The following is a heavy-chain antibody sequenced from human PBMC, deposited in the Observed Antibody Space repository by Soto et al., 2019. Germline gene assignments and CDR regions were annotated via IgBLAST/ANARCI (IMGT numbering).Heavy chain of an antibody. CDR2: VKGEGGNT. D-gene: IGHD3-16*01. V-gene: IGHV3-74*03. CDR1: GFTFREYG. Sequence: GGSLRLSCVASGFTFREYGMHWFRQARGKGLVWVSRVKGEGGNTKYADSVKGRCTSSRDNAKDTLYLQMNSLRAEDTAVWYSARGLKGYYGVNVWGQGTTATAS. CDR3: ARGLKGYYGVNV. J-gene: IGHJ6*02.